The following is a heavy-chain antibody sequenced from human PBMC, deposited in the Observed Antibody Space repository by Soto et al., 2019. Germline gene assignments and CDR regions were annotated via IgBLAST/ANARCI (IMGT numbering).Heavy chain of an antibody. CDR3: ARVHGPMRQQLVRDYYYGMDV. V-gene: IGHV3-7*01. CDR1: GFTFSSYW. J-gene: IGHJ6*02. Sequence: GGSLRLSCAASGFTFSSYWMSWVRQAPGKGLEWVANIKQDGSEKYYVDSVKGRFTISRDNAKNSLYLQMNSLRAEDTAVYYCARVHGPMRQQLVRDYYYGMDVWGQGTTVTVSS. D-gene: IGHD6-13*01. CDR2: IKQDGSEK.